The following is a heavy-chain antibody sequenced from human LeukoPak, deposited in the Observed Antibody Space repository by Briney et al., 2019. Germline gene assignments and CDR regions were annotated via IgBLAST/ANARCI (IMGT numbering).Heavy chain of an antibody. CDR2: ISYDGSNK. V-gene: IGHV3-30*04. CDR3: ARDLHRVTMIVE. CDR1: GLTFSSYA. J-gene: IGHJ4*02. D-gene: IGHD3-22*01. Sequence: GRSLRLSCAASGLTFSSYAMRWVRQAAGKGLEWVAVISYDGSNKYYADSVKGRFTISRDNSKNTLYLQMNSLRAEDTAVYYCARDLHRVTMIVEWGQGTLATVSS.